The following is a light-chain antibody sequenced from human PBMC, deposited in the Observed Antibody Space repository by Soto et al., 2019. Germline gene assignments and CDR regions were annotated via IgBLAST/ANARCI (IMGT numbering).Light chain of an antibody. J-gene: IGKJ1*01. Sequence: EMGRTQSRATLAVSQGEGVTLSCRASQEVRGSRVAWYQHQPGEAPRLLIFSASIRATGIPARFSGGGSETEFTPTISSLQSQDFAVYYCQQYSDWPPWRFGQGTKGDIK. CDR3: QQYSDWPPWR. CDR2: SAS. CDR1: QEVRGS. V-gene: IGKV3-15*01.